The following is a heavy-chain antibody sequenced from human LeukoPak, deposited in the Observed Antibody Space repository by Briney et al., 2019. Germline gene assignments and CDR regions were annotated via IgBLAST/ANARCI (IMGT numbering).Heavy chain of an antibody. CDR2: INPNSGGT. CDR1: GYTFTGYY. Sequence: ASEKVSCKASGYTFTGYYMHWVRQAPGQGLEWMGWINPNSGGTNYAQKFQGRVTMTRDTSISTGYMELSRLTSDDTAVYYCARDDTDSPLHYWGQGSLVTVSS. J-gene: IGHJ4*02. CDR3: ARDDTDSPLHY. V-gene: IGHV1-2*02. D-gene: IGHD2-2*02.